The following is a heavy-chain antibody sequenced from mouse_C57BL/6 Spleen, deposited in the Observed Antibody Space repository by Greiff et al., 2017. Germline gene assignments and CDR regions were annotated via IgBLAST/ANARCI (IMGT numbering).Heavy chain of an antibody. CDR3: ARDGNSYDWFAY. V-gene: IGHV1-59*01. CDR2: IDPSDSYT. Sequence: QVQLQQPGAELVRPGTSVKLSCKASGYTFTSYWMHWVKQRPGQGLEWIGVIDPSDSYTNYNQKFKGKATLTVDTSSSTAYMQLSSLTSEDSAVYYCARDGNSYDWFAYWGQGTLVTVSA. J-gene: IGHJ3*01. D-gene: IGHD1-1*01. CDR1: GYTFTSYW.